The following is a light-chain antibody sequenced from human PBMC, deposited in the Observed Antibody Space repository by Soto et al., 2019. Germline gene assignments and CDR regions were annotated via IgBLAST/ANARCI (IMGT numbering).Light chain of an antibody. V-gene: IGKV3-11*01. CDR2: DXS. J-gene: IGKJ5*01. CDR1: QSVSSY. Sequence: EILLTQSPATLSLSPGKRATLSCGASQSVSSYLVCYQQKPWQAPGLLXDDXSNRATGSPARLSGSGSGTDFTLTISSIDPEYFAVYYCQQRSKGTRTFGQGTRLEIK. CDR3: QQRSKGTRT.